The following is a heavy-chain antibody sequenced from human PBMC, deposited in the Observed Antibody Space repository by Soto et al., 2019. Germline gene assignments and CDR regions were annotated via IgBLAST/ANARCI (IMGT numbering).Heavy chain of an antibody. V-gene: IGHV5-51*01. CDR3: ASNYYDSSGYYPYYYYGMDV. CDR1: GYCFTSYW. D-gene: IGHD3-22*01. Sequence: GESRKISRRVSGYCFTSYWIGWVRQMPGKGLEWMGIIYPGDSDTRYSPSFQGQVTISADKSISTAYLQWSSLKASDTAMYYCASNYYDSSGYYPYYYYGMDVWGQGTTVTVSS. CDR2: IYPGDSDT. J-gene: IGHJ6*02.